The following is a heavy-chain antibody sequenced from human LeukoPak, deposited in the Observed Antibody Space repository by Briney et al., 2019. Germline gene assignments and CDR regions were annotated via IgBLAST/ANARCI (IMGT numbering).Heavy chain of an antibody. J-gene: IGHJ6*02. CDR3: ASNQDIVVVVAATRRKYYYGMDV. CDR1: GGTLSSYA. D-gene: IGHD2-15*01. CDR2: IIPILGIA. Sequence: SVKVSCKASGGTLSSYAISWVRQAPGQGLEWMGRIIPILGIANYAQKFQGRVTITADKSTSTAYMELSSLRSEDTAVYYCASNQDIVVVVAATRRKYYYGMDVWGQGTTVTVSS. V-gene: IGHV1-69*04.